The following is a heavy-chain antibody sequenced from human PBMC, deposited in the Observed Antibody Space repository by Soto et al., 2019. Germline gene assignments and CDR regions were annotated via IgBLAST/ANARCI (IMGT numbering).Heavy chain of an antibody. CDR2: ISYDGSNK. Sequence: QVQLVESGGGVVQPGRSLRLSCAASGFTFSSYAMHWVRQAPGKGLEWVAVISYDGSNKYYTDSVKGRFTISRDNSKNTLYLQMNSLRAEDTAVYCCARWGSSSWGFDYWGQGTLVTVSS. J-gene: IGHJ4*02. CDR3: ARWGSSSWGFDY. CDR1: GFTFSSYA. V-gene: IGHV3-30-3*01. D-gene: IGHD6-6*01.